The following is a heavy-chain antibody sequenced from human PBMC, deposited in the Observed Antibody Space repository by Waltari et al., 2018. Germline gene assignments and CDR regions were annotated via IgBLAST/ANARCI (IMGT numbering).Heavy chain of an antibody. CDR1: GYTFTSYY. D-gene: IGHD3-16*01. V-gene: IGHV1-46*01. Sequence: QVQLVQSGAEVKKPGASVKVSCKASGYTFTSYYMHWVRQAPGQGLEWMGIINPSGGSTSYAQKFQGRVTMTRDTSTSTVYMELSSLRFEDTAVYYCARGSLIKDYYYGMDVWGQGTTVTVSS. CDR2: INPSGGST. CDR3: ARGSLIKDYYYGMDV. J-gene: IGHJ6*02.